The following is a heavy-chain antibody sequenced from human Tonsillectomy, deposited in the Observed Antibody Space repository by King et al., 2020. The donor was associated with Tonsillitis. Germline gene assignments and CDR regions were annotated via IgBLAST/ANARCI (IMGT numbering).Heavy chain of an antibody. CDR1: GGSISSGSYY. V-gene: IGHV4-61*02. CDR3: ARVLARAWFDP. CDR2: IYTSGST. D-gene: IGHD6-13*01. J-gene: IGHJ5*02. Sequence: VQLQESGPGLVKPSQTLSLTCTVSGGSISSGSYYWSWIRQPAGKGLEWVGHIYTSGSTNYNPSLKSRVTISVETSKNQFSLRLSSVTAADTAVDYCARVLARAWFDPWGQGTLVTVSS.